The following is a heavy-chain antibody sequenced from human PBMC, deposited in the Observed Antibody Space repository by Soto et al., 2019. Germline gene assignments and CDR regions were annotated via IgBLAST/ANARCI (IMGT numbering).Heavy chain of an antibody. CDR3: ASVSMVPYYYYGMDV. Sequence: SETLSLTCAVSGGSISSSNWWSWVRQPPGKGLEWIGEIYHSGSTNYNPSLKSRVTISVDKSKNQFSLKLSSVTAADTAVYYCASVSMVPYYYYGMDVWGQGTTVT. D-gene: IGHD3-10*01. CDR1: GGSISSSNW. CDR2: IYHSGST. J-gene: IGHJ6*02. V-gene: IGHV4-4*02.